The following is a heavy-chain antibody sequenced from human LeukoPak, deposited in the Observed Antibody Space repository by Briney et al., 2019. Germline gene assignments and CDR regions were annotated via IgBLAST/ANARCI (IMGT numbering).Heavy chain of an antibody. Sequence: GGSLRLSCAASGFTFNNYAMSWVRQAPGKGLEWVSAISDGDDSTFYADSVKGRFTISRDNSKDTLYLQMSSLRAEDTATYYCAKVSYSAAAAGSYCFDDWGQGTLVTVSS. D-gene: IGHD6-13*01. V-gene: IGHV3-23*01. J-gene: IGHJ4*02. CDR3: AKVSYSAAAAGSYCFDD. CDR2: ISDGDDST. CDR1: GFTFNNYA.